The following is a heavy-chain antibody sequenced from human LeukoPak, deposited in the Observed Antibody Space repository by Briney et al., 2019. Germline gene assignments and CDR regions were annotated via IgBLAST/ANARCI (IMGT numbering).Heavy chain of an antibody. V-gene: IGHV3-23*01. D-gene: IGHD6-19*01. Sequence: GGSLRLSCAAYGFTFSSYAMSWVRQAPGKGLEWVSAISGSGGSTYYADSVKGRFTISRDNSKNTLYLQMNSLRAEDTAVYYCAKEGGFGYSSGWYDAFDIWGQGTMVTVSS. CDR1: GFTFSSYA. CDR2: ISGSGGST. J-gene: IGHJ3*02. CDR3: AKEGGFGYSSGWYDAFDI.